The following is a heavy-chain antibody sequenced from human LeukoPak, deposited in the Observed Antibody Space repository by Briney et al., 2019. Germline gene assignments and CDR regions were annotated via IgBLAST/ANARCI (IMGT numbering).Heavy chain of an antibody. CDR3: ARGDILTGYCLDF. D-gene: IGHD3-9*01. CDR1: GESITGYY. V-gene: IGHV4-34*01. Sequence: SETLSLTCAVYGESITGYYWSWIRQTPGRGLEWVGEIHYTGATSYNPSLKSRATISTDTSKNQFSLRLSSVTAADTAVYYCARGDILTGYCLDFWGQGALVTVSS. CDR2: IHYTGAT. J-gene: IGHJ4*02.